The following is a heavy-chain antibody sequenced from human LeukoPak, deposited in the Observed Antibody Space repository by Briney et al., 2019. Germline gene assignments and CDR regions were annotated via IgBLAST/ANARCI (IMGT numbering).Heavy chain of an antibody. Sequence: ASVKVSCKASGYTFTDYYIHWVRQAPGQGLEWMGWFSPTSGGTNYAQKFQGRVTMTSDTSITTAYMDLSRLTSDDTAVYYCARDLNGCSGVRCYPTWEYYFDYWGQGTLVTVSS. J-gene: IGHJ4*02. CDR3: ARDLNGCSGVRCYPTWEYYFDY. CDR1: GYTFTDYY. D-gene: IGHD2-15*01. V-gene: IGHV1-2*02. CDR2: FSPTSGGT.